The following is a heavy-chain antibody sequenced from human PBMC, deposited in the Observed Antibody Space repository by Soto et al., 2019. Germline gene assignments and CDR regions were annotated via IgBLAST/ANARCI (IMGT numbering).Heavy chain of an antibody. CDR3: ARASYYYVAFDY. D-gene: IGHD3-10*02. CDR1: GFTFSSYA. CDR2: ISYDGSNK. J-gene: IGHJ4*02. Sequence: QVQLVESGGGVVQPGRSLRLSCAASGFTFSSYAMHWVRQAPGKGLEWVAVISYDGSNKYYADSVKGRFTISRDNSKNTLYLQINSLRAEDTAVYYCARASYYYVAFDYWGQGTLVAVSS. V-gene: IGHV3-30-3*01.